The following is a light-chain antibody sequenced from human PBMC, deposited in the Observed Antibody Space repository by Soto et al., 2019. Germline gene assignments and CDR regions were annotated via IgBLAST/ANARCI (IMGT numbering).Light chain of an antibody. Sequence: EIVLTQSPGTLSLSPGQRATLSCRASQSVSSSYLAWYQQKPGQAPRLLIYVTSSRAPDIPDWFSGSGSATDFTLTISRLEPEDLAMYYCQEYVSSRVTCGPGTKVDIK. CDR2: VTS. CDR3: QEYVSSRVT. V-gene: IGKV3-20*01. CDR1: QSVSSSY. J-gene: IGKJ3*01.